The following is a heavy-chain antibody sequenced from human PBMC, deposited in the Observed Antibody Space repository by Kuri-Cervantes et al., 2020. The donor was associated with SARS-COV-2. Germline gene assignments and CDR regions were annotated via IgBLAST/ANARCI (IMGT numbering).Heavy chain of an antibody. D-gene: IGHD3-10*01. Sequence: SETLSLTCTVSGGSISSYYWSWIRQPAGKGLEWIGRIYTSGSTNYNPSLKSRVTISVDTSKNQFSLKLSSVTAADTAVYYCARIVAGRITMVQGGQSWFDPWGQGTLVTVSS. V-gene: IGHV4-4*07. J-gene: IGHJ5*02. CDR3: ARIVAGRITMVQGGQSWFDP. CDR2: IYTSGST. CDR1: GGSISSYY.